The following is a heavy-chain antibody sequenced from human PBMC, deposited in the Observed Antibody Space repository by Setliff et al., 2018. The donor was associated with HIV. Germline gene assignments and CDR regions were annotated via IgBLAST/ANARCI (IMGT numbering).Heavy chain of an antibody. J-gene: IGHJ4*02. D-gene: IGHD3-3*01. CDR3: AGVSSQFSEWRKDYFEY. Sequence: ASVKVSCKASGYTFTDYYVHWVRQAPGQGLEWMGWITPNSGGTEYAGKFQGRVTLTRDTSINTAYMEVTRLTSDDTAVYYCAGVSSQFSEWRKDYFEYWGRGGPVTVSS. CDR2: ITPNSGGT. V-gene: IGHV1-2*02. CDR1: GYTFTDYY.